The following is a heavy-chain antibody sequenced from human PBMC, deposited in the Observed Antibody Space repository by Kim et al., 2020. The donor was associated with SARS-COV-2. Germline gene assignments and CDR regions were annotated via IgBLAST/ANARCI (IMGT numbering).Heavy chain of an antibody. CDR2: ISYDGSNK. D-gene: IGHD3-10*01. Sequence: GGSLRLSCAASGFTFSSYGMHWVRQAPGKGLEWVAVISYDGSNKYYADSVKGRFTISRDNSKNTLYLQMNSLRAEDTAVYYCAKGGEIDYWGQGTLVTVSS. CDR3: AKGGEIDY. CDR1: GFTFSSYG. J-gene: IGHJ4*02. V-gene: IGHV3-30*18.